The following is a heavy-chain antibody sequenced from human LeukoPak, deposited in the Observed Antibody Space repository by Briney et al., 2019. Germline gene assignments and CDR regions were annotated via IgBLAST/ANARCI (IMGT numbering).Heavy chain of an antibody. J-gene: IGHJ5*02. CDR3: ARHATESTIVGVAIPNIWFDP. V-gene: IGHV4-39*01. CDR2: IYYSWST. CDR1: GGSISSSSYY. D-gene: IGHD3-3*01. Sequence: SETLSLTCTVSGGSISSSSYYWGWIRQPPGKGLEWIGSIYYSWSTYFNPSLKSRVTITVNTTTTQFPLRLSSVTAANTAVYYGARHATESTIVGVAIPNIWFDPWGQGTLVTVSS.